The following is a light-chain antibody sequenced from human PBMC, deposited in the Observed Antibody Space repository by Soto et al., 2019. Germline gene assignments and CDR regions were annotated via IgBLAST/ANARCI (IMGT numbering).Light chain of an antibody. CDR3: ASWDDSLRAVV. J-gene: IGLJ2*01. Sequence: QSVLTQPPSVSGTPGQRVAISCSGSTSNIGGSNAVYWYQHVPGTAPKLLIHHNSLRPSGVPDRFSGSNFGTSGSLAISGLQADDEADYHCASWDDSLRAVVFGGGTKLTVL. V-gene: IGLV1-47*02. CDR1: TSNIGGSNA. CDR2: HNS.